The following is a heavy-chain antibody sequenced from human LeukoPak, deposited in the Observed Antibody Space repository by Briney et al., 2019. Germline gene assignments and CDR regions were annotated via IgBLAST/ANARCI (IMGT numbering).Heavy chain of an antibody. J-gene: IGHJ5*02. Sequence: GGSLRLSCAASGFTFSTYSMNWVRQAPGKGLEWVSSITGSSSFIYYADSVKGRFTISRDNARNSLQLQMNSLRAEDTAVYYCARNYDSSDCGYNWFDPWGQGTMVTVSS. D-gene: IGHD3-22*01. CDR1: GFTFSTYS. CDR3: ARNYDSSDCGYNWFDP. CDR2: ITGSSSFI. V-gene: IGHV3-21*01.